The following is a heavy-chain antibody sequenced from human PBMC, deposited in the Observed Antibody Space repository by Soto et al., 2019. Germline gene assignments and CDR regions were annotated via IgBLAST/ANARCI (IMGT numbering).Heavy chain of an antibody. Sequence: ASVKVSCKASGYTFTSYGISWVRQAPGQGLEWMGWISAYNGNTNYAQKLQGRVTMTTDTSTSTAYMELRSLRSDDTAVYYCARVGYYDILTGYLRGHNHWFVPWGQGTLVTVSS. CDR1: GYTFTSYG. D-gene: IGHD3-9*01. CDR3: ARVGYYDILTGYLRGHNHWFVP. V-gene: IGHV1-18*01. J-gene: IGHJ5*02. CDR2: ISAYNGNT.